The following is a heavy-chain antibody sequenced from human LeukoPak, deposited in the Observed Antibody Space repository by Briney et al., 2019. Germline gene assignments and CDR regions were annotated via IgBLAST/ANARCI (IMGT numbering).Heavy chain of an antibody. Sequence: GESLKISCKGSGYSFSAYWIGWVRQMPGKGLEWMGIIFPGDSDTRYSPSFQGQVTISADKSLSTAYLQWSSLKASDTAMYYCAGNHGDNSECDHWGQGTLVTVSS. CDR3: AGNHGDNSECDH. CDR2: IFPGDSDT. CDR1: GYSFSAYW. V-gene: IGHV5-51*01. J-gene: IGHJ4*02. D-gene: IGHD4-23*01.